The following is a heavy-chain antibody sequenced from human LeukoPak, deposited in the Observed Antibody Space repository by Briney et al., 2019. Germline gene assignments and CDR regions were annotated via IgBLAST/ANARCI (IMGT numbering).Heavy chain of an antibody. CDR3: AKGWSYDFWSGYPSFDY. V-gene: IGHV3-23*01. CDR1: GFTFSSYA. CDR2: ISGSGGST. D-gene: IGHD3-3*01. J-gene: IGHJ4*02. Sequence: GGSLRLSCAASGFTFSSYAMSWVRQAPGKGLEWVSAISGSGGSTYYADSVKGRFTISRDNSKNTLCLQMNSLRAEDTAVYYCAKGWSYDFWSGYPSFDYWGQGTLVTVSS.